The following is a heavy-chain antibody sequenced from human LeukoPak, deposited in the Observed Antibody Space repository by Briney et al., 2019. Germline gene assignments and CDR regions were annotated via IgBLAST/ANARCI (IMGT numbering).Heavy chain of an antibody. D-gene: IGHD4-11*01. Sequence: PSETLSLTCTVSGGSISSYYWSWIRQPPGKGLEWIGYVDHTGSTKFNPSLNGRVSISRDTSNNFFSLRLRSVTAADTAVYFCARGHVSSSTWYSTYYYFFYMDFWGKGTTVTVSS. CDR1: GGSISSYY. CDR3: ARGHVSSSTWYSTYYYFFYMDF. J-gene: IGHJ6*03. V-gene: IGHV4-59*01. CDR2: VDHTGST.